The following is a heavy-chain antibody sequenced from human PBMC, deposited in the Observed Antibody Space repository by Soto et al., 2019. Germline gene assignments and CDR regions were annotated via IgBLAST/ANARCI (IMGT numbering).Heavy chain of an antibody. Sequence: QITLKESGPALVRPTQTLTLTWTFSGFSLNTNGVGVGWIRHPPGKALEWLALVYCDDDNQYSPSLKTRLIITKETSKNQVVLTMTKLDPADTSTYFCARGVYSSSYIDSWGQGTLVTVSS. CDR2: VYCDDDN. CDR1: GFSLNTNGVG. CDR3: ARGVYSSSYIDS. V-gene: IGHV2-5*02. J-gene: IGHJ4*02. D-gene: IGHD6-13*01.